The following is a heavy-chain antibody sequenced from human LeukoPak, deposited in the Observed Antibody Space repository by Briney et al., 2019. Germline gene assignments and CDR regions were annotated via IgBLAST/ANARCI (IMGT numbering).Heavy chain of an antibody. CDR3: ATDLRSSDY. CDR2: ISGSGGST. Sequence: GGSLRVSCAASGFTFSSYAMSGVRQAPGKGLEWVSAISGSGGSTYYADSVKGRFTISRDNSKNTLYLQMNSLRAEDTAVYYCATDLRSSDYWGQGTLVTVSS. J-gene: IGHJ4*02. CDR1: GFTFSSYA. V-gene: IGHV3-23*01. D-gene: IGHD1-26*01.